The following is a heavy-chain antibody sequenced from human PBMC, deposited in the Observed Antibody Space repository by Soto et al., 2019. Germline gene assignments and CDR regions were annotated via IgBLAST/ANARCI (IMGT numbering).Heavy chain of an antibody. V-gene: IGHV1-2*04. J-gene: IGHJ6*03. CDR2: INPNSGGT. CDR3: ARGGAGADIVATKDYYYYYMDV. Sequence: ASVKVSCKASGYTFTGYYMHWVRQAPGQGLEWMGWINPNSGGTNYAQKFQGWVTMTRDTSISTAYMELSRLRSDDTAVYYCARGGAGADIVATKDYYYYYMDVWGKGTTVTVSS. CDR1: GYTFTGYY. D-gene: IGHD5-12*01.